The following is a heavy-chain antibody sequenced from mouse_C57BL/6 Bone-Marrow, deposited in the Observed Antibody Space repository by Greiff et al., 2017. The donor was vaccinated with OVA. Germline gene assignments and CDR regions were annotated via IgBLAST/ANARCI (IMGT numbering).Heavy chain of an antibody. Sequence: VQLQQSGPGLVQPSQSLSITCTVSGFSLTSYGVHWVRQSPGKGLEWLGVIWSGGSTASNAAFLSILSITKDNSKCQVFFKMNSLQADDTAIYYCAKGGYYVGAMDYWGKGTSVTVSS. CDR1: GFSLTSYG. D-gene: IGHD2-3*01. CDR2: IWSGGST. J-gene: IGHJ4*01. V-gene: IGHV2-5*01. CDR3: AKGGYYVGAMDY.